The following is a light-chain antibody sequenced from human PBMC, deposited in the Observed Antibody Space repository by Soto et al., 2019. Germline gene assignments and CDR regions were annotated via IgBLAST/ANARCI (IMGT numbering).Light chain of an antibody. CDR1: QSLVYSDGRTY. CDR3: MQGTDCPWT. V-gene: IGKV2-30*01. J-gene: IGKJ2*02. Sequence: DVVMTQSPVSLAVTPGQPASFSCRSSQSLVYSDGRTYLNWFHQRPGQSPGRIVHKVFILDSGVPGRFSGGGSGSDFTRTISGVEAEDFGVYYCMQGTDCPWTFGQGTVLEIK. CDR2: KVF.